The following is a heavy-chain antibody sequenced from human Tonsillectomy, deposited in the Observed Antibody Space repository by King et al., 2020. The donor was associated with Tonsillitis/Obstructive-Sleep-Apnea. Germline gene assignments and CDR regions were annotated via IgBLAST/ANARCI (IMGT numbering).Heavy chain of an antibody. D-gene: IGHD5-24*01. CDR1: GFTFSSYS. J-gene: IGHJ4*02. V-gene: IGHV3-21*01. CDR2: ISSSSSYL. Sequence: VQLVESGGGLVKPGGSLRLSCAASGFTFSSYSMNWVRQAPGKGLEWVSSISSSSSYLYYADSVKGRFTISRDNAKNSLYLQMNSLRAEDTAVYYCASRWLLPRDYWGQGTLVTVSS. CDR3: ASRWLLPRDY.